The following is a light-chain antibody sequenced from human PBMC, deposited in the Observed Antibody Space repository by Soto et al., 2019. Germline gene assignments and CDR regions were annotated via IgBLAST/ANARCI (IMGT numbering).Light chain of an antibody. CDR1: QAIRSD. Sequence: AVQMTQSPSSLSASVGDRVTITCRASQAIRSDLGWYQMKPGKVPKLLIYAASNLQSGVPSRFIGRGYGTDCTLTISSLQPEDFATYYCLQDYNYARTFGQGTKVEI. CDR3: LQDYNYART. J-gene: IGKJ1*01. V-gene: IGKV1-6*01. CDR2: AAS.